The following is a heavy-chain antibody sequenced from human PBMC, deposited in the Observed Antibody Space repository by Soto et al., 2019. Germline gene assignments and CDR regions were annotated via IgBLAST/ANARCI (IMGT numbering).Heavy chain of an antibody. D-gene: IGHD2-2*01. CDR2: IHYSGST. CDR1: GGSISSYY. J-gene: IGHJ6*03. CDR3: ARVVPAALPYYYYYMDV. Sequence: QVQLQESGPGLVKPSETLSLTCTVSGGSISSYYWSWIRQPPGKGLEWVGYIHYSGSTNYNPSLKSRVNISVDTSKNQFSLTRSSVTAADTAVYYCARVVPAALPYYYYYMDVWGKGTTVTVSS. V-gene: IGHV4-59*01.